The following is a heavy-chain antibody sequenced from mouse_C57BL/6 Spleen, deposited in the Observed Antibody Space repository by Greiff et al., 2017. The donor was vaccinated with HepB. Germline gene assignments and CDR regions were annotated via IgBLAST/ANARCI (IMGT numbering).Heavy chain of an antibody. CDR1: GYTFTSYW. CDR2: IYPGSGST. D-gene: IGHD2-1*01. CDR3: AREGYGNYDGFDY. J-gene: IGHJ2*01. Sequence: QVHVKQPGAELVKPGASVKMSCKASGYTFTSYWITWVKQRPGQGLEWIGDIYPGSGSTNYNEKFKSKATLTVDTSSSTAYMQLSSLTSEDSAVYYCAREGYGNYDGFDYWGQGTTLTVSS. V-gene: IGHV1-55*01.